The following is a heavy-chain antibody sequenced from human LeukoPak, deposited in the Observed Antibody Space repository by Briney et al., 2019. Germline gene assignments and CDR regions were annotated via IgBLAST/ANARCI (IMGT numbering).Heavy chain of an antibody. CDR2: IVPIFATA. CDR3: ATNLWSRGGDYWYFDL. CDR1: GGTFSTSA. D-gene: IGHD3-10*01. J-gene: IGHJ2*01. V-gene: IGHV1-69*01. Sequence: GSSVKVSCKASGGTFSTSAISWVRQAPGQGLEWMGGIVPIFATANYAQKFQGRVTITADESTSTAYMDLSSLRSEDTALCYCATNLWSRGGDYWYFDLWGRGTLVTVSS.